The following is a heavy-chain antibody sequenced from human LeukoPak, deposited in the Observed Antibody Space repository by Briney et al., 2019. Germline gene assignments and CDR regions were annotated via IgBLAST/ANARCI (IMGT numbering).Heavy chain of an antibody. CDR1: GFTFSSYD. D-gene: IGHD1-26*01. Sequence: GGSLRLSCAASGFTFSSYDMHWVRQATGKGLELVSAIGTAGDTYYPGSVKGRFTISRENAKNSLYLQMNSLRAEDTAVYYCARMGATLDAFDIWGQGTMVTVSS. CDR3: ARMGATLDAFDI. CDR2: IGTAGDT. V-gene: IGHV3-13*01. J-gene: IGHJ3*02.